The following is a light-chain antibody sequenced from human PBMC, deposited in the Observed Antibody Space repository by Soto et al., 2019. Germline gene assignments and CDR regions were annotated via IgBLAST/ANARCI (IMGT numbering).Light chain of an antibody. J-gene: IGLJ1*01. CDR1: SSDVGGYNY. CDR2: DVS. Sequence: QSALTQPASLSGSPGQSITISCTGTSSDVGGYNYVSWYQQHPGKGPKLMIYDVSNRPSGVSNRFSGSKSGNTASLTISGLQAEDEADYYRSSYRASSTTHYVFGTGTKVTVL. CDR3: SSYRASSTTHYV. V-gene: IGLV2-14*03.